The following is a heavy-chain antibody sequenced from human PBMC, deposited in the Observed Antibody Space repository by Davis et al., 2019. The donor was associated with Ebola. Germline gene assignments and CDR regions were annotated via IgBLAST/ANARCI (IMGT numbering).Heavy chain of an antibody. V-gene: IGHV4-4*02. CDR1: VGSISSSNW. D-gene: IGHD6-19*01. CDR2: IYHIGIT. Sequence: SETLSLTCAVSVGSISSSNWWSWVRPPPGKVLVWIGYIYHIGITNYNPSLKSRVTISVDKSKNQFSLKLSSVTAADTAVYYCARDVSWSSGWGGAFDIWGQGTMVTVSS. J-gene: IGHJ3*02. CDR3: ARDVSWSSGWGGAFDI.